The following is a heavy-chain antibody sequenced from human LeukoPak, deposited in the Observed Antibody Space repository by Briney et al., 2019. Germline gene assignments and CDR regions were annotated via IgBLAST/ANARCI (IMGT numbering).Heavy chain of an antibody. CDR3: ARGGKMAARRAFDI. V-gene: IGHV4-39*07. D-gene: IGHD6-6*01. CDR1: GFTVSSNY. CDR2: IYYSGST. Sequence: GSLRLSCAASGFTVSSNYMSWVRQPPGKGLEWIGSIYYSGSTYYNPSLKGRVTISVDTSKNQFSLKLSSVTAADTAVYYCARGGKMAARRAFDIWGQGTMVTVSS. J-gene: IGHJ3*02.